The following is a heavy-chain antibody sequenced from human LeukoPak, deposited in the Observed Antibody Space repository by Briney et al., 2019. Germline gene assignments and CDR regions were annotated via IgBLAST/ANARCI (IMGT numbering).Heavy chain of an antibody. CDR1: GFTFSDYS. V-gene: IGHV3-48*04. D-gene: IGHD1-26*01. J-gene: IGHJ1*01. CDR3: ARAFSGSYYLIQH. Sequence: GGSLRLSCAASGFTFSDYSMNWVRQAPGKGLEWVSYISSSSSTIYYADSVKGRFTISRDNAKNSLYLQMNSLRAEDTAVYYCARAFSGSYYLIQHWGQGTLVTVSS. CDR2: ISSSSSTI.